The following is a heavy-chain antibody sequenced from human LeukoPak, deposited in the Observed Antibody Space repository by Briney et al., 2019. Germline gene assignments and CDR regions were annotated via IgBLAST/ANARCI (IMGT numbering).Heavy chain of an antibody. J-gene: IGHJ6*02. V-gene: IGHV3-74*01. Sequence: PGGSLRLSCAASGFTSSSYWMHWVRQVPGKGLVWVSRINSDGSSTSYAASVKGRVTISRDNAKNTLYLQMNSLRAEDTAMYYCARMRVVAGTIGYGMDVWGQGTTVTVS. CDR3: ARMRVVAGTIGYGMDV. D-gene: IGHD6-19*01. CDR2: INSDGSST. CDR1: GFTSSSYW.